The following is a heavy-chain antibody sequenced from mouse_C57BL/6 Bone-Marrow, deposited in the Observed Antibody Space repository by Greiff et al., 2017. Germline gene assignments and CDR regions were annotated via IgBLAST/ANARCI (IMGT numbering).Heavy chain of an antibody. CDR3: AKGLFDY. V-gene: IGHV1-80*01. J-gene: IGHJ2*01. CDR1: GYAFSSYW. CDR2: IYPGDGDT. Sequence: VKLMESGAELVKPGASVKISCKASGYAFSSYWMNWVKQWPGKGLEWIGQIYPGDGDTNYNGKFKGKATLTADKSSSTAYMQLSSLTSEDSAVYFCAKGLFDYWGQGTTLTVSS.